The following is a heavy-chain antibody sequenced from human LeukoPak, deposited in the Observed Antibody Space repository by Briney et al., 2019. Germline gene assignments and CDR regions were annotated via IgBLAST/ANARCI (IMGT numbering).Heavy chain of an antibody. CDR3: AGCAGNSCYFDY. CDR1: GFSFISYW. V-gene: IGHV3-7*01. D-gene: IGHD1-1*01. Sequence: GGSLRLSCSASGFSFISYWMSWVRQAPGKGLEWVANIKQDGSAKNYVDSVKGRFTISRDNAKNSLYLQLNSLRAEDTAVYYCAGCAGNSCYFDYWGQGTLVIVSS. J-gene: IGHJ4*02. CDR2: IKQDGSAK.